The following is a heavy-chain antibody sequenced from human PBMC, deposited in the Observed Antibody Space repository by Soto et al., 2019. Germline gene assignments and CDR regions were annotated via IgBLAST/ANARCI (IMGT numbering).Heavy chain of an antibody. CDR1: GGSVSSGSYY. J-gene: IGHJ4*02. CDR3: ARDPSYYYDSSGYLGTFDY. Sequence: PSETLSLTCTVSGGSVSSGSYYWSWIRQPPGKGLEWIGYIYYSGSTNYNPSLKSRVTISVDTSKNQFSLKLSSVTAADTAVYYFARDPSYYYDSSGYLGTFDYWGQGTLVTVSS. CDR2: IYYSGST. V-gene: IGHV4-61*01. D-gene: IGHD3-22*01.